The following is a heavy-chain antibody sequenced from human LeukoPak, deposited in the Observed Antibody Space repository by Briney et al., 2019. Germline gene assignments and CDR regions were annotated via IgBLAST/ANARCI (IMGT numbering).Heavy chain of an antibody. J-gene: IGHJ6*02. CDR1: GFTISSYS. CDR3: ARASGSYPYYYGMDV. Sequence: PGGSLRLSCAASGFTISSYSMNWVRQAPGKGLEWVSYISSSSSTIYYADSVKGRFTISRDNAKNSLYLQMNSLRAEDTAVYYCARASGSYPYYYGMDVWGQGTTVTVSS. CDR2: ISSSSSTI. V-gene: IGHV3-48*01. D-gene: IGHD1-26*01.